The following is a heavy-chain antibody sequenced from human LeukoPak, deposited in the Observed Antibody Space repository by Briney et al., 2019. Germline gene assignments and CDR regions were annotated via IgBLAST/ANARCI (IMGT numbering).Heavy chain of an antibody. D-gene: IGHD5-12*01. Sequence: SGGSLRLSCAASGFTFSSYAMHWVRQAPGKGLEWVAVISYDGSNKYYADSVKGRFTISRDNSKNTLYLQMNSLRAEDTAVYYCAKGWLATIGLDYWGQGTLVTVSS. J-gene: IGHJ4*02. CDR2: ISYDGSNK. CDR3: AKGWLATIGLDY. V-gene: IGHV3-30-3*01. CDR1: GFTFSSYA.